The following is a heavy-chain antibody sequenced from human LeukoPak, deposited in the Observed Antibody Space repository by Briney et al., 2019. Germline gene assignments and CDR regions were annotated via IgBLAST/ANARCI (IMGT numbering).Heavy chain of an antibody. CDR1: GFTVSGTH. CDR2: MYTGGTT. D-gene: IGHD2-21*02. Sequence: GGSLRLSCAPSGFTVSGTHISWVRQAPGKGLEWVSAMYTGGTTYYADSVKGRFTISGDNSKNTLYLHMNSLRAEDTAVYYCAKDEVTSGGGLASWGQGTLVTVSS. J-gene: IGHJ4*02. CDR3: AKDEVTSGGGLAS. V-gene: IGHV3-53*01.